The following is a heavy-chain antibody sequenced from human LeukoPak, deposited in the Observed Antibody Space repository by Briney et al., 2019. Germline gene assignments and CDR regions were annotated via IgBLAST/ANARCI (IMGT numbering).Heavy chain of an antibody. D-gene: IGHD3-10*01. CDR1: GGSISSYY. J-gene: IGHJ3*02. CDR3: ARHGIEAMVRGVRKYAFDI. CDR2: IYYSGST. V-gene: IGHV4-59*08. Sequence: SETLSLTCTVSGGSISSYYWSWIRQPPGKGLEWIGYIYYSGSTNYNPSLKSRVTIPVDTSKNQFSLKLSSVTAADTAVYYCARHGIEAMVRGVRKYAFDIWGQGTMVTVSS.